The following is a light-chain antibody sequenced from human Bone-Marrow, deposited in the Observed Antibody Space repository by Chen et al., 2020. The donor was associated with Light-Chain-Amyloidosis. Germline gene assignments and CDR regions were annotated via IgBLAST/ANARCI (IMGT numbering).Light chain of an antibody. CDR2: GSS. V-gene: IGKV3-20*01. Sequence: EIVFTQSPGTLSLSRGEGANLPCRASQTISSNYLTWYQQKFGQAPRLLIYGSSSRATGIPDRFTGSGSGTDFTLTINRLEPEDFAMYYCQQYGTSPLTFGGGIKVEIK. CDR1: QTISSNY. J-gene: IGKJ4*01. CDR3: QQYGTSPLT.